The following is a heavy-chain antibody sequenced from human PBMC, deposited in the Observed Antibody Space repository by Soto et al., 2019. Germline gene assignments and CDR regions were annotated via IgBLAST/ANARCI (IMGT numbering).Heavy chain of an antibody. J-gene: IGHJ3*02. Sequence: SETLSLTCTVSGGSISSYYWSWIRQPPGKGLEWIGYIYYSGSTNYNPSLKSRVTISVDTSKNQFSLKLSSVTAADTAVYYCATYYDFWSGKPRADAFDIWGQGTMVTVSS. CDR3: ATYYDFWSGKPRADAFDI. CDR2: IYYSGST. CDR1: GGSISSYY. D-gene: IGHD3-3*01. V-gene: IGHV4-59*08.